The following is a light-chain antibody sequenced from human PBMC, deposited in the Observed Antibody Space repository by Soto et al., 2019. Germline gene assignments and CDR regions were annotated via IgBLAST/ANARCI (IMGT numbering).Light chain of an antibody. CDR2: GAS. Sequence: IVMTQSAATLSVSPGERATLSCRASQSVSSNLAWYQQKPGQAPRLLIYGASTRATGIPVRFSGSAFGTEFTLTISSLKSEDFAVYYCQQYKNWPLFGQGTRLEIK. V-gene: IGKV3-15*01. CDR1: QSVSSN. CDR3: QQYKNWPL. J-gene: IGKJ5*01.